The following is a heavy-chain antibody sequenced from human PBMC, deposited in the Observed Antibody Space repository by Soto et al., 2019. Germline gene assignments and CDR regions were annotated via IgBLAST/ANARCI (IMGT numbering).Heavy chain of an antibody. CDR2: INDSGST. CDR1: GGSFSGYY. J-gene: IGHJ3*02. Sequence: SETLSLTCAVYGGSFSGYYWSWIRQPPGKGLDWIGEINDSGSTNYNPSLKSRVTISVDTSRNQFSLKLSSVTAADTAVYYCARRVDYFDMGGDALYIWAQ. V-gene: IGHV4-34*01. CDR3: ARRVDYFDMGGDALYI. D-gene: IGHD3-22*01.